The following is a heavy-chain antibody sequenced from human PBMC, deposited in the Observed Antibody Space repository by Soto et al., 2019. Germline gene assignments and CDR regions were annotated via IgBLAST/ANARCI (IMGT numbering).Heavy chain of an antibody. Sequence: QVPLHQWGAGLLKPSETLSLTCGVYNGSFMGYYWTWVRQPPGKGLEWIGEINHFGSPNYNPSLKSRVAISIDTSKHQFSLSLRSRTAADTAVYYCASLNGGRFLDKGDYWGQGILVTVSS. CDR1: NGSFMGYY. CDR3: ASLNGGRFLDKGDY. V-gene: IGHV4-34*01. CDR2: INHFGSP. D-gene: IGHD3-3*01. J-gene: IGHJ4*02.